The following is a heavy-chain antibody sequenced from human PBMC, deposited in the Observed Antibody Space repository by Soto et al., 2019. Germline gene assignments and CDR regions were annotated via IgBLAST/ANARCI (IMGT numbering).Heavy chain of an antibody. D-gene: IGHD4-17*01. Sequence: QVQLVQSGAEVKKPGSSVKVSCKASGGTFSSYTISWVRQAPGQGLEWMGRIIPILGIANYAQKFQGRVTITADKSTGTAYMALSSLRSEDTAVYYCARASLVTTVTTPHFDYWGQGTLVTVSS. J-gene: IGHJ4*02. V-gene: IGHV1-69*02. CDR2: IIPILGIA. CDR1: GGTFSSYT. CDR3: ARASLVTTVTTPHFDY.